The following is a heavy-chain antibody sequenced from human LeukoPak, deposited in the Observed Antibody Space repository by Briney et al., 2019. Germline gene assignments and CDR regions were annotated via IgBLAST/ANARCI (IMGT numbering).Heavy chain of an antibody. CDR2: IWYDGGNK. CDR3: VTGGGNSVVY. D-gene: IGHD4-23*01. CDR1: GFTFSNAW. V-gene: IGHV3-33*08. Sequence: GGSLRLSCAASGFTFSNAWMTWVRQAPGKGLEWVAVIWYDGGNKYYGDSVKGRFTISRDNTKNTLYLQMNSLRAEDTAVYYCVTGGGNSVVYWGQGTLVTASS. J-gene: IGHJ4*02.